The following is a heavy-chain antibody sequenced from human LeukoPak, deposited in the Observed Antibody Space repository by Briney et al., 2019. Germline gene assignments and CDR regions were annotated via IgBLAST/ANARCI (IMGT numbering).Heavy chain of an antibody. CDR3: AGHDSSGTYFQH. J-gene: IGHJ1*01. Sequence: SGTLSLTCTVSGGSISSYYWSWIRQPPGKGLEWIGYIYYSGSTNYNPSLRSRVTISVDTSKNQFSLKLSSVTAADTAVYYCAGHDSSGTYFQHWGQGTLVTVSS. CDR1: GGSISSYY. D-gene: IGHD3-22*01. CDR2: IYYSGST. V-gene: IGHV4-59*01.